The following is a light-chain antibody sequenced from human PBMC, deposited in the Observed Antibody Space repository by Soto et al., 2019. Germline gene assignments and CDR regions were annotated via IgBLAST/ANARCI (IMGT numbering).Light chain of an antibody. CDR3: EPYANQWW. CDR2: DAS. CDR1: QSISSW. Sequence: DIQMTQSPSTLSATAGDRVTITCRASQSISSWLAWYQQKPGKAPKLLIYDASNLESGVPSRFSGSGSGTEFTLTISNLQPDDIATECPEPYANQWWVGEGTKVDIK. V-gene: IGKV1-5*01. J-gene: IGKJ1*01.